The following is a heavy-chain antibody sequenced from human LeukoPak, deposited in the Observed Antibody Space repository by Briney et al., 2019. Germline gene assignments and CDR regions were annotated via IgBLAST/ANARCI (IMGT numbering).Heavy chain of an antibody. CDR3: ARPRGDSSWGMYWFDP. CDR2: IYYSGST. V-gene: IGHV4-39*07. D-gene: IGHD6-13*01. J-gene: IGHJ5*02. Sequence: PSETLSLTCTVSGGSISSSSYYWGWIRQPPGKGLEWIGSIYYSGSTYYNPSLKSRVTISVDTSKNQFSLKLSSVTAADTAVYYCARPRGDSSWGMYWFDPWGQGTLVTVSS. CDR1: GGSISSSSYY.